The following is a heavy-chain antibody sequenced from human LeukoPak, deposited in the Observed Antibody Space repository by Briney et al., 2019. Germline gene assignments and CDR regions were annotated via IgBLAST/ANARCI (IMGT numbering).Heavy chain of an antibody. CDR1: GFTLGTYD. V-gene: IGHV3-23*01. Sequence: GGSLRLSCAASGFTLGTYDMYWVRQALGKGLECVSSISRSGGSTYYADSVKGRFTISRDNSKNTLYLQMNSLRAEDTAVYYCAKGDRTFYDSSGYYYDYWGQGTLVTVSS. D-gene: IGHD3-22*01. J-gene: IGHJ4*02. CDR2: ISRSGGST. CDR3: AKGDRTFYDSSGYYYDY.